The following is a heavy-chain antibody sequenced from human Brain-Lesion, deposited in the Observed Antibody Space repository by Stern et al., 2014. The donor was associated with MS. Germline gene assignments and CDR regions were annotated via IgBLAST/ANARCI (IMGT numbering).Heavy chain of an antibody. CDR1: GFTFSNYW. Sequence: EVQLVESGGGLVQPGGSLRLSCAASGFTFSNYWMHWVRQAPGKGLVWVSRVNNDGRRTSYADSVKGRFTMSRDNAKNTLYLQMNSLRVEDTAIYYCARGERWFGSWGQGTLVTVSS. J-gene: IGHJ5*01. CDR2: VNNDGRRT. CDR3: ARGERWFGS. V-gene: IGHV3-74*02. D-gene: IGHD3-10*01.